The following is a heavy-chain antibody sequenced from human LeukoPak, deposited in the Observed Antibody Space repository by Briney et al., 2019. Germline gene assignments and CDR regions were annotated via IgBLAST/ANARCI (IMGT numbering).Heavy chain of an antibody. CDR2: IYYSGST. J-gene: IGHJ4*02. D-gene: IGHD6-19*01. CDR3: ARSSGWYGELYYFDY. Sequence: SETLSLTCTVSGGSISSYYWSWIRQPPGKGLEWIGYIYYSGSTKYTPPLKSRVTISVDTSKNQFSLKLSSVNAADTAVYYCARSSGWYGELYYFDYWGQGTLVTVSS. V-gene: IGHV4-59*01. CDR1: GGSISSYY.